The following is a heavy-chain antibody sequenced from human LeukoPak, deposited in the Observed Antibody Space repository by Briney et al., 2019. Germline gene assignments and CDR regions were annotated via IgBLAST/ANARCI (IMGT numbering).Heavy chain of an antibody. V-gene: IGHV3-48*02. CDR2: ISSRCTTI. Sequence: GGSLRLSCAASGFTFSTYSMNWVRQAPGKGLEWISYISSRCTTIYYADSVKGRFTISRDNAKNSLYLQMNSLRDEDTAVYYCARRTSAYSPKFDYWGQGTLVTVSS. J-gene: IGHJ4*02. D-gene: IGHD3-16*01. CDR1: GFTFSTYS. CDR3: ARRTSAYSPKFDY.